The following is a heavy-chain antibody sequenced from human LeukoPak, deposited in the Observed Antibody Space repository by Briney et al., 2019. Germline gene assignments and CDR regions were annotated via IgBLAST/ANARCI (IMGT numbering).Heavy chain of an antibody. D-gene: IGHD3-9*01. Sequence: SETLSLTCTVSGGSISGYYWSWIRQPPGKGLEWIGYIYYSGSNNYNPSLKSRATISVDTSKNQFSLKLSSVTAADTAVYYCATGPNYDILTDMGYYYYYGMDVWGQGTTVTVSS. CDR2: IYYSGSN. V-gene: IGHV4-59*01. CDR3: ATGPNYDILTDMGYYYYYGMDV. CDR1: GGSISGYY. J-gene: IGHJ6*02.